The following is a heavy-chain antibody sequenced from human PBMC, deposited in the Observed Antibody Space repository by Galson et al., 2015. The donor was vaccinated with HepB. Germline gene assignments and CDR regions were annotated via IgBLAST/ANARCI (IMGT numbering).Heavy chain of an antibody. CDR2: IIPILGLI. J-gene: IGHJ1*01. CDR1: GGTFSSYS. Sequence: SVKVSCKASGGTFSSYSISWVRQAPGKGLEWMGRIIPILGLINYAQKFQGRVTITADKSTSTAYMELRSLRYEDTAVYYCAGPLEYFQHWGPGTLVTVSS. V-gene: IGHV1-69*02. CDR3: AGPLEYFQH.